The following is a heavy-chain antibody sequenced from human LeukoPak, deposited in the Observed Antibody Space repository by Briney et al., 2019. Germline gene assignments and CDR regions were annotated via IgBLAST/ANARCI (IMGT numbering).Heavy chain of an antibody. Sequence: ASVKVSCKASGYTFTSYGISWVRQAPGQGLEWMGWISAYNGNTNYAQKLQGRVTMTTDTSTSTAYMELRSLRSDDTAAYYCASPTVTTSHYYGMDVWGQGTTVTVSS. CDR3: ASPTVTTSHYYGMDV. V-gene: IGHV1-18*01. D-gene: IGHD4-11*01. J-gene: IGHJ6*02. CDR1: GYTFTSYG. CDR2: ISAYNGNT.